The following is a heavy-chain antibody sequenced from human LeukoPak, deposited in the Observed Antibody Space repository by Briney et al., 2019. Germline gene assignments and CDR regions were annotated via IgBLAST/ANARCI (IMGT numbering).Heavy chain of an antibody. CDR1: GFTFSNYW. Sequence: GGSLRLSCGASGFTFSNYWMSWVRQAPGKGLEWVINISQDGSGKNYADSVEGRFTISRDNAKNSLYLQMNSLRAEDTAVYYCARRHDYGGNFPLDYWGQGTLVTVSS. CDR2: ISQDGSGK. J-gene: IGHJ4*02. D-gene: IGHD4-23*01. CDR3: ARRHDYGGNFPLDY. V-gene: IGHV3-7*01.